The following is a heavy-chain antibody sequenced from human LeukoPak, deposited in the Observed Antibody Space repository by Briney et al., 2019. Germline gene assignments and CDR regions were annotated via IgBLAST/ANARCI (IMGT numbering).Heavy chain of an antibody. CDR1: GFTFDDYA. J-gene: IGHJ6*03. CDR2: ITWDGGNT. D-gene: IGHD2/OR15-2a*01. V-gene: IGHV3-43D*03. Sequence: PGGSLRLSCAASGFTFDDYAMHWVRQASGKGLEWVSHITWDGGNTHYADSVEGRFTISRDNRENSLYLQMNSLRPEDTALCYCAKDRAARGRGNYFYMDVWGKGTTVTVSS. CDR3: AKDRAARGRGNYFYMDV.